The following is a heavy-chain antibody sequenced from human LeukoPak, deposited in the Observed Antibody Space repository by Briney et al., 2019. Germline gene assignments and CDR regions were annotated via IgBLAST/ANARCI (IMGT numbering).Heavy chain of an antibody. Sequence: GGSLRLSCAASGFTFANSWMAWVRQAPGKGLEWVANIKQDGSTKHYADSLKGRFTISRDNPKNSLLLQMNNLRADDTAIYYCTRDTIGSLAYWGQGILVTVAS. V-gene: IGHV3-7*01. CDR3: TRDTIGSLAY. CDR2: IKQDGSTK. J-gene: IGHJ4*02. CDR1: GFTFANSW. D-gene: IGHD1-26*01.